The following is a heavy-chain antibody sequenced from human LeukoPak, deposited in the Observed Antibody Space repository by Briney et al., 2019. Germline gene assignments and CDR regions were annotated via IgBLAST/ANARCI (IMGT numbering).Heavy chain of an antibody. V-gene: IGHV4-4*07. CDR1: GGSISSYY. D-gene: IGHD3-3*01. J-gene: IGHJ5*02. CDR2: IYTSGST. Sequence: SETLSLTCTVSGGSISSYYWSWIRQPAGKGLEWIGRIYTSGSTNYNPSLKNRVTMSVDTSKNQFSLKLSSVTAADTAVYYCAREHYDFWSGPGWCDPWGQGTLVTVSS. CDR3: AREHYDFWSGPGWCDP.